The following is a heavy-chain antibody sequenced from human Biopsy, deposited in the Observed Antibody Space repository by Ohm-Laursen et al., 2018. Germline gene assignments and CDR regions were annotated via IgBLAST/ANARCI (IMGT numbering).Heavy chain of an antibody. CDR3: ARDKYRSWNYFDN. J-gene: IGHJ4*02. CDR1: GYTFSGYY. Sequence: GASVKVSCKASGYTFSGYYMHWVRQAPGQGLEWMGWINPDSGATNYAQKFQGRVTMTRDTSISTAYMELSRLGSDDTAVYYCARDKYRSWNYFDNWGQGSLVTVSS. V-gene: IGHV1-2*02. CDR2: INPDSGAT. D-gene: IGHD6-19*01.